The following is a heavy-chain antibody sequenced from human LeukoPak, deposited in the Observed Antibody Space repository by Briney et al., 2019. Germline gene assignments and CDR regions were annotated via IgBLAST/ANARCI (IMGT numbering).Heavy chain of an antibody. Sequence: SETLSLTCTVSGGSISSSSYYWSWIRQPPGKGLEWIVEINHSGSTNYNPSLKSRVTISVDTSKNQFSLKLSSVTAADTAVYYCARGGSSWYGYYYMDVWGKGTTVTVSS. CDR1: GGSISSSSYY. J-gene: IGHJ6*03. CDR2: INHSGST. CDR3: ARGGSSWYGYYYMDV. V-gene: IGHV4-39*07. D-gene: IGHD6-13*01.